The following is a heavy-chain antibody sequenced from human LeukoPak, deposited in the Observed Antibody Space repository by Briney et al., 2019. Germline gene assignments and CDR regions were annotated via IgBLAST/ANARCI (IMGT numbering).Heavy chain of an antibody. Sequence: GASVKVSCKVSGYTLTELSMHWVRQAPGKGPEWMGGFDPEDGETIYAQKFQGRVTMTEDTSTDTAYMGLSSLRSEDTAVYYCATDVNYDSSGSIDYWGQGTLVTVSS. D-gene: IGHD3-22*01. CDR2: FDPEDGET. CDR1: GYTLTELS. CDR3: ATDVNYDSSGSIDY. V-gene: IGHV1-24*01. J-gene: IGHJ4*02.